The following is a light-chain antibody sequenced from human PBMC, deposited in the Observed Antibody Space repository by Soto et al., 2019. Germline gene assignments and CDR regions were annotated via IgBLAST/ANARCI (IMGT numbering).Light chain of an antibody. Sequence: DIQMIQSPSSVYASVGDRVTVACRSSQAIAGWLAWYQQKPGKAPRLLIYGTSTLQSGVPSRFSGSGSGTDFTLTINSLQPEDFATYYCRQAYSFPLTFGGGTKV. V-gene: IGKV1D-12*01. CDR1: QAIAGW. CDR2: GTS. J-gene: IGKJ4*01. CDR3: RQAYSFPLT.